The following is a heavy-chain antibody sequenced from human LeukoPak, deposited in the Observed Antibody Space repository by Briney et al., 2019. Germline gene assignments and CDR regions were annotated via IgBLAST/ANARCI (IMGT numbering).Heavy chain of an antibody. D-gene: IGHD6-19*01. Sequence: SETLSLTCTVSGGSISSSSYYWGWIRQPPGKGLEWIGSIYYSGSTYYNPSLKSRVTISVDTSKNQFSLKLSSVTAADTAVYYCARPRSSGWYLGSAFDIWGQGTMVTVSS. CDR2: IYYSGST. V-gene: IGHV4-39*01. CDR3: ARPRSSGWYLGSAFDI. CDR1: GGSISSSSYY. J-gene: IGHJ3*02.